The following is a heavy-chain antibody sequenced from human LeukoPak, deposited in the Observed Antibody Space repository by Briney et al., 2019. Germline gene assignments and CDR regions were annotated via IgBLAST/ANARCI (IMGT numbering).Heavy chain of an antibody. CDR3: ARDGYVDRYCSGCSCYSFDI. J-gene: IGHJ3*02. CDR1: GFTFSSYA. V-gene: IGHV3-30*04. CDR2: ISYDGSNK. Sequence: GGSLRLSCAASGFTFSSYAMHWVRQAPGKGLEWVAVISYDGSNKYYADSVKGRFTISRDNSKNTLYLQMNSLRAEDTAVYYCARDGYVDRYCSGCSCYSFDIWGQGTMVTVSS. D-gene: IGHD2-15*01.